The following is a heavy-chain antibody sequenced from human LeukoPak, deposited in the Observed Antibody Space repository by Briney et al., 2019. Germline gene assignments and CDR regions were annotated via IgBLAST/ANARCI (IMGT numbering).Heavy chain of an antibody. CDR2: LYYSGST. V-gene: IGHV4-59*08. D-gene: IGHD6-19*01. J-gene: IGHJ3*02. Sequence: SETLTLTCTVSGGSISGYFRSWIRQPPGKGLELIGYLYYSGSTNYNPSLKSRVTVSVDTSKDQFSLRLSSVTAADTAVHYCARLLAVAGGDAFDIWGQGKMVTVSS. CDR1: GGSISGYF. CDR3: ARLLAVAGGDAFDI.